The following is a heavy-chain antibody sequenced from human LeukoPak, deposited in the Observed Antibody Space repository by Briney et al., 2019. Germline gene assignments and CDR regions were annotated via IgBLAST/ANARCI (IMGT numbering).Heavy chain of an antibody. CDR1: GGSISSYY. CDR3: ARSSGGYYNYYYYYYMDV. D-gene: IGHD1-26*01. J-gene: IGHJ6*03. V-gene: IGHV4-59*01. Sequence: SEALSLTCTVSGGSISSYYWSWIRQPPGKGLEWIGYIYYSGSTNYNPSLKSRVTISVDTSKNQFSLKLSSVTAADTAVYYCARSSGGYYNYYYYYYMDVWGKGTTVTVSS. CDR2: IYYSGST.